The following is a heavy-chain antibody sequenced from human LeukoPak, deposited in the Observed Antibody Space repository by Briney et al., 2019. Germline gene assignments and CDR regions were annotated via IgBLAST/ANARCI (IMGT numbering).Heavy chain of an antibody. V-gene: IGHV3-23*01. CDR1: GFTFSSYA. D-gene: IGHD1-26*01. CDR3: AKTQSGTYSYFDH. Sequence: GGSLRLSCAASGFTFSSYAMSWVRQAPGKGLEWVSAISGSGGNTYYADSVKGRFTISRDTSTDTLFLQLSSLRTEDTAVYYCAKTQSGTYSYFDHWGQGALVIVSS. CDR2: ISGSGGNT. J-gene: IGHJ4*02.